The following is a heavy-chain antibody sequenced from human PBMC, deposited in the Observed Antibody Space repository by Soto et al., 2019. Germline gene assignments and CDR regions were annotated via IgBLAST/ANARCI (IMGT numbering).Heavy chain of an antibody. V-gene: IGHV5-51*01. J-gene: IGHJ4*02. CDR1: GYTFTSYW. D-gene: IGHD1-26*01. CDR3: VRSATSSGRFSDY. Sequence: HAEPLKISCNGSGYTFTSYWIGWVRQMPWEGLEWLGVIYPSNSDIRYSPSFQGKVTISADKSITTAYLQWSSLKAADTAMYYCVRSATSSGRFSDYWGQGTLVTVSS. CDR2: IYPSNSDI.